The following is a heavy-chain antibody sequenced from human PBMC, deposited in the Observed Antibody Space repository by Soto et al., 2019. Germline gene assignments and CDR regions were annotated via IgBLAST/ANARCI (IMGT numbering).Heavy chain of an antibody. Sequence: TSETLSLTCAVYGGSFSGYYWSWIRQPPGKGLEWIGEINHSGSTNYNPSLKSRVTISVDTSKNQFSLKLSSVTAADTAVYYCASDYGDYAGLSYYYYGMDVWGQGTTVTVSS. J-gene: IGHJ6*02. CDR1: GGSFSGYY. V-gene: IGHV4-34*01. CDR2: INHSGST. D-gene: IGHD4-17*01. CDR3: ASDYGDYAGLSYYYYGMDV.